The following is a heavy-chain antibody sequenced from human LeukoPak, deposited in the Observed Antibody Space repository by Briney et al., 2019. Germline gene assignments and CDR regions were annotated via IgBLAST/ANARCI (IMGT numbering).Heavy chain of an antibody. CDR1: GGTFSSYA. CDR3: ARDEAGPFDY. V-gene: IGHV1-69*04. J-gene: IGHJ4*02. Sequence: SVKVSCKASGGTFSSYAISWLRQAPGQGLEWMGRIIPILGIANYAQKFQGRVTITADKSTSTAYMELSSLRSEDTAVYYCARDEAGPFDYWGQGTLATVSS. CDR2: IIPILGIA.